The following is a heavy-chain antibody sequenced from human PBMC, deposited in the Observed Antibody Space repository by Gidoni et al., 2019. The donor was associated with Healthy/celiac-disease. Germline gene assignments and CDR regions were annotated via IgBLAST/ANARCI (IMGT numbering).Heavy chain of an antibody. J-gene: IGHJ3*02. CDR3: ASVYSSGWYSAFDI. Sequence: QVQLVESGGGVVQPGRSLSLSCAASGFTFSSYGMHWVRQAPGKGLEWVSVISYEGSNKYYADSVKGRFTIARDNSKNTLYLKMNSLRAEDTAVYYCASVYSSGWYSAFDIWGQGTMVTVSS. D-gene: IGHD6-19*01. V-gene: IGHV3-30*03. CDR2: ISYEGSNK. CDR1: GFTFSSYG.